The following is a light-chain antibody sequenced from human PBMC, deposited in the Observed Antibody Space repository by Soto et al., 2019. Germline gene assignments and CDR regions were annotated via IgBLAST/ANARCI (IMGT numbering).Light chain of an antibody. CDR3: QQTYSSSWT. CDR1: QTISKS. Sequence: DIQMTQSPSTLSASVGDRVTITCRASQTISKSLNWYQQKPGKAPNLLIYGTSGLQSGVPSRFSGSGSGTGFTLTISSLQREDFATYYCQQTYSSSWTFGQGTKVDIK. J-gene: IGKJ1*01. CDR2: GTS. V-gene: IGKV1-39*01.